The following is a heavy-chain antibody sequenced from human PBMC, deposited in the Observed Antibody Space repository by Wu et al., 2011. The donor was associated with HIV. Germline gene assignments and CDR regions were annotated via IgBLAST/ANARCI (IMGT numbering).Heavy chain of an antibody. CDR2: IRSDGSNK. J-gene: IGHJ2*01. V-gene: IGHV3-30*02. Sequence: AASGFTFSSYVMHWVRQAPGKGLEWVAFIRSDGSNKYYADSVKGRFTISRDNSKNTLYLQMNSLRAEDTAIYYCAKRGIEARDWYFDLWGRGTLVTVSS. D-gene: IGHD2-21*01. CDR3: AKRGIEARDWYFDL. CDR1: GFTFSSYV.